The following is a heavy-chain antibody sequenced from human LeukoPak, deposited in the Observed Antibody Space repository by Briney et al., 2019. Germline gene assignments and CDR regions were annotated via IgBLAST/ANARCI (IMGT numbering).Heavy chain of an antibody. D-gene: IGHD6-19*01. V-gene: IGHV4-59*08. CDR1: GVSMRTYY. CDR3: ASQGSDSGWFYF. J-gene: IGHJ4*02. Sequence: SETLSLTCAVSGVSMRTYYWSWIRQPPGKGLEWIGYVSYSGSTDYNPSLKSRLTISIDTSETQFSLKLTSVTAADTAIYYCASQGSDSGWFYFWGQGTLVTVSS. CDR2: VSYSGST.